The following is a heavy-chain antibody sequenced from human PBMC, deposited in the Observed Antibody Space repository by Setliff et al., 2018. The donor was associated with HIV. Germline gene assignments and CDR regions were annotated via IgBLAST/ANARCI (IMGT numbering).Heavy chain of an antibody. V-gene: IGHV4-39*07. J-gene: IGHJ4*02. CDR3: ARTPSIAARRFFDY. D-gene: IGHD6-6*01. CDR2: IYYSGST. CDR1: GGSISSGSYY. Sequence: PSETLSLTCTVSGGSISSGSYYWSWIRQPPGKGLEWIGSIYYSGSTYYNPSLKSRVTISVDTSKNQFSLKLSSVTAADTAVYYCARTPSIAARRFFDYWGQGTLVTVSS.